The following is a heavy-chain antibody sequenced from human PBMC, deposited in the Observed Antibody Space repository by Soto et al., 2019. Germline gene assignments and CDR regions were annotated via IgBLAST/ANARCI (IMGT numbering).Heavy chain of an antibody. CDR3: AKDYTVAADPSSVILFDY. Sequence: GSLVLACAASGFTFNHYAMSWVRQAPGKGLEWVSIIIANGGTFYADSVKGRFTISRDNSKNTVYLQMSSLRVEDTAIYYCAKDYTVAADPSSVILFDYWGQGALVTVYS. V-gene: IGHV3-23*01. CDR1: GFTFNHYA. J-gene: IGHJ4*02. D-gene: IGHD2-15*01. CDR2: IIANGGT.